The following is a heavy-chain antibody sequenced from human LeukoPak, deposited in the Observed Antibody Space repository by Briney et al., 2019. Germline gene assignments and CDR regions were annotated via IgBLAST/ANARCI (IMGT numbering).Heavy chain of an antibody. CDR2: ISYDGSNK. J-gene: IGHJ4*02. V-gene: IGHV3-30-3*01. Sequence: GGSLRLSCAASGSTFSSYAMHWVRQAPGKGLEWVAVISYDGSNKYYADSVKGRFTISRDNSKNTLYLQMNSLRAEDTAVYYCARGRQWLVDYWGQGTLVTVSS. D-gene: IGHD6-19*01. CDR1: GSTFSSYA. CDR3: ARGRQWLVDY.